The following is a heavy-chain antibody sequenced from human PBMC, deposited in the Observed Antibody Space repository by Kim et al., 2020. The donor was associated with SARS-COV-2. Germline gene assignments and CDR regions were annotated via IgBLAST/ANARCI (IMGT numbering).Heavy chain of an antibody. Sequence: ASVKVSCKASGYTFTNHAINWVRQAPGRGLEWMGWINTDTGSPTYAPDFTGRFVFSWDTSVSTAYLQIRSLEAEDTALYYCARVVWGGYRYIDSWGQGTLVTVSS. D-gene: IGHD3-16*02. V-gene: IGHV7-4-1*02. J-gene: IGHJ4*02. CDR2: INTDTGSP. CDR1: GYTFTNHA. CDR3: ARVVWGGYRYIDS.